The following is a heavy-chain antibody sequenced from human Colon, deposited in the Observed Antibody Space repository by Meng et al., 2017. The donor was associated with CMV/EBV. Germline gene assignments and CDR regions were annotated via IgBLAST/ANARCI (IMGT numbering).Heavy chain of an antibody. Sequence: GESLKISCVASGFTFSAYWMAWIRQAPGKGLECVAYIMQDGSEKYYVDSVKGRFIISRDNAENSLYLQMNSLRADDTAVYFCAKVGLGAFDIWGQGTVVTVSS. CDR3: AKVGLGAFDI. J-gene: IGHJ3*02. CDR1: GFTFSAYW. V-gene: IGHV3-7*03. D-gene: IGHD3-16*01. CDR2: IMQDGSEK.